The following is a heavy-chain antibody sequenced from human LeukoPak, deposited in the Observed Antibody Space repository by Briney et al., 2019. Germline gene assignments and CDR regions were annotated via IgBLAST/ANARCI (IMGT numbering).Heavy chain of an antibody. CDR1: GYSISDGNY. D-gene: IGHD5-24*01. CDR2: IFHTGST. CDR3: ARRRDGYNFGSFYFDY. Sequence: SETLSLTCTVSGYSISDGNYWGWIRQPPGKGLEWIGSIFHTGSTYDNPSLKSRVTTSVDTSKNQFSPSLNSVTAADTAVYYCARRRDGYNFGSFYFDYWGQGILVTVSS. V-gene: IGHV4-38-2*02. J-gene: IGHJ4*02.